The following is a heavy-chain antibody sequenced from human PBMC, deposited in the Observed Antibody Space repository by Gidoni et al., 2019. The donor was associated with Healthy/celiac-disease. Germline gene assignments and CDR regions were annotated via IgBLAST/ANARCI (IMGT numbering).Heavy chain of an antibody. V-gene: IGHV3-30*04. CDR1: GGTCSSYA. D-gene: IGHD5-18*01. Sequence: QRMGSGGGLGQPGRSLRLSCAAAGGTCSSYAMHWVRQAPGKGLEWVAVISYDGSNEYSADSGEGLFTISRDNSKNTLYLQMNSLRAEDTAVYSCACDSSRDTAMVYNSFDLWGQGTMVTVSS. CDR3: ACDSSRDTAMVYNSFDL. CDR2: ISYDGSNE. J-gene: IGHJ5*02.